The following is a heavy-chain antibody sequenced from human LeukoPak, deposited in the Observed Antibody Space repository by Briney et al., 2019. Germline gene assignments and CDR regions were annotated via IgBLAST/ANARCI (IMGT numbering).Heavy chain of an antibody. J-gene: IGHJ5*02. Sequence: SVKVSCTASGGTFSSYAISWVRQAPGQGLEWMGGIIPIFGTANYAQKFQGRVTITADESTSTAYMELSSLRSEDTAVYFCASAPRYSSSWPNNWFDPWGQGTLVTVSS. CDR1: GGTFSSYA. V-gene: IGHV1-69*13. CDR3: ASAPRYSSSWPNNWFDP. CDR2: IIPIFGTA. D-gene: IGHD6-13*01.